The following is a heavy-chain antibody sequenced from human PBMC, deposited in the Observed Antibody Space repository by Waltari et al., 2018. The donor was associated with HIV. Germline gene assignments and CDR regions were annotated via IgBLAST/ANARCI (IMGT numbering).Heavy chain of an antibody. J-gene: IGHJ4*02. CDR2: ISYDEGNT. CDR3: ATIKWLDSYALDY. Sequence: QVQLMESGGGVVQPGRSLRLSCAASGFPFSSFCMYGVRQAPGKGLAGVAVISYDEGNTIYADSVKGRFTISRDNSKNTVYLQMNSLRAEDTAVYYCATIKWLDSYALDYWGQGTLVTVSS. CDR1: GFPFSSFC. D-gene: IGHD6-19*01. V-gene: IGHV3-30*03.